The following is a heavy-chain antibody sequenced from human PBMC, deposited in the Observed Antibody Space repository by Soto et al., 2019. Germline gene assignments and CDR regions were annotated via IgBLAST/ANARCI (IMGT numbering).Heavy chain of an antibody. V-gene: IGHV3-66*01. CDR3: ARDDVLCDGGRCYGVPLDV. J-gene: IGHJ6*04. CDR2: IQSGGPT. Sequence: EVQLVESGGGLVQPGGSLRLSCAASGFTVSSKYMRWVRQAPGKGLEWVSLIQSGGPTYYADSVKGRFTISRDTSENTVNLQMDSLRAEDTAVYYCARDDVLCDGGRCYGVPLDVGGKGTTVTVSS. CDR1: GFTVSSKY. D-gene: IGHD2-15*01.